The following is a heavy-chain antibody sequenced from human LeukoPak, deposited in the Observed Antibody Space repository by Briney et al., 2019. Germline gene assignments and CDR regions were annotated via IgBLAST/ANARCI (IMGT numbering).Heavy chain of an antibody. J-gene: IGHJ1*01. CDR1: GFTFDDYA. Sequence: QPGGSLRLSCAASGFTFDDYAMHWVRQAPGKGLEWVSGISWNSGSIGYADSVKGRFTISRDNAKNSLYLQMNSLRAEDTALYYCAKDRYGGNSGYFQHWGQGTLVTVSS. V-gene: IGHV3-9*01. CDR3: AKDRYGGNSGYFQH. D-gene: IGHD4-23*01. CDR2: ISWNSGSI.